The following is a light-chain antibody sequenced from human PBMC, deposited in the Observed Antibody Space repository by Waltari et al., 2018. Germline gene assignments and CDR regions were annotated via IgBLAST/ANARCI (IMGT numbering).Light chain of an antibody. CDR1: QGIRNG. CDR3: LQHNTYPWT. Sequence: DIQMTQSPSSLSASVGDRVTITCRASQGIRNGLGWYQQKPGRAPKLLLYDAFNLQSGVPSRFSGRGSGTEFPLTISSLQPEDFATYYCLQHNTYPWTFGQGTKVEVK. V-gene: IGKV1-17*01. J-gene: IGKJ1*01. CDR2: DAF.